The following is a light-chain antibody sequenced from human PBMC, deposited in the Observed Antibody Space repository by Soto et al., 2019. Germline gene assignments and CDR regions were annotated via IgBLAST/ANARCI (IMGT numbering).Light chain of an antibody. J-gene: IGLJ3*02. CDR2: EGS. CDR1: SSDVGSYNL. V-gene: IGLV2-23*01. CDR3: CSYAGSSTWV. Sequence: QSALTQPASVSGSPGQSITMSCTGTSSDVGSYNLVSWYQQHPGKAPKLMIYEGSKRPSGVSNRFSGSKSGNTASLTISGPQAEDEADYYCCSYAGSSTWVFGGGTKVTVL.